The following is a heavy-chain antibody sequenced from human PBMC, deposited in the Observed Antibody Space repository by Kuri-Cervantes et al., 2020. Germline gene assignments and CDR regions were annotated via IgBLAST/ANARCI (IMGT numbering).Heavy chain of an antibody. D-gene: IGHD3-10*01. Sequence: GESLKISCAASGFTFRAYDMSWVRQAPGKGLQWVSSISSSGNNIYYADSLKGRFTISRDNAKNSLYLRMNSLRAEDTAVYYCARGDALYGSGSYYSVTFDYWGQGTLVTVSS. CDR2: ISSSGNNI. CDR3: ARGDALYGSGSYYSVTFDY. J-gene: IGHJ4*02. CDR1: GFTFRAYD. V-gene: IGHV3-21*01.